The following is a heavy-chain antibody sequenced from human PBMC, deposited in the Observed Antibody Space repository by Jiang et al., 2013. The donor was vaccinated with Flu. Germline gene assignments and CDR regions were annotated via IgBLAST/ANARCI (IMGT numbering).Heavy chain of an antibody. J-gene: IGHJ4*02. CDR1: GGTFSSYT. Sequence: GAEVKKPGSSVKVSCKASGGTFSSYTISWVRQAPGQGLEWMGRIIPILGIANYAQKFQGRVTITADKSTSTAYMELSSLRSEDTAVYYCAREVDAEGGKFDYWGQGTLVTVXS. CDR2: IIPILGIA. D-gene: IGHD3-16*01. V-gene: IGHV1-69*04. CDR3: AREVDAEGGKFDY.